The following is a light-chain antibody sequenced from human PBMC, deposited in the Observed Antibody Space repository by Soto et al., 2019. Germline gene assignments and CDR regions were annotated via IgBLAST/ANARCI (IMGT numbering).Light chain of an antibody. CDR1: HSISNY. J-gene: IGKJ4*01. CDR2: AAS. CDR3: QQSYSTPQT. V-gene: IGKV1-39*01. Sequence: DIQMTQSPSSLSASVGDRVTISCRASHSISNYLNWYQHKPGKAPKVLIYAASSLQSGVPSRFSGSGSGTDFTLSISSLQPEDVATYYCQQSYSTPQTFGGGTKVVIK.